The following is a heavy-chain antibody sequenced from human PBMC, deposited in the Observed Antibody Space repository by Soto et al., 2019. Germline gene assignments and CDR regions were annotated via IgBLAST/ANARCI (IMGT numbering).Heavy chain of an antibody. CDR1: GGSFSGYY. D-gene: IGHD6-19*01. CDR3: ARGYYGLGWYVSDDWYYGMDV. CDR2: INHSGST. V-gene: IGHV4-34*01. J-gene: IGHJ6*02. Sequence: QVQLQQWGAGLLKPSDTLSLTCAVYGGSFSGYYWSWIRQPPGKGLEWIGEINHSGSTNYNPSLKSRVTISVNTAKNQLSLKLRAVSAADTAVYYCARGYYGLGWYVSDDWYYGMDVWGQGTKVTVSS.